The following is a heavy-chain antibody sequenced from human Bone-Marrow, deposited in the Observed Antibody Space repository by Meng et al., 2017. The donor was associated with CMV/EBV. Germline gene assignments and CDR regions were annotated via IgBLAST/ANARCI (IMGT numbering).Heavy chain of an antibody. CDR3: ARRATVTARYWYFDL. V-gene: IGHV4-38-2*02. CDR1: GYSISSGYY. D-gene: IGHD4-11*01. J-gene: IGHJ2*01. CDR2: INHSGST. Sequence: SETLSLTRTVYGYSISSGYYWGWIRQPPGKGLEWIGEINHSGSTNYNPSLKSRVTISVDTSKNQFSLKLSSVTAADTAVYYCARRATVTARYWYFDLWGRSTLVTVSS.